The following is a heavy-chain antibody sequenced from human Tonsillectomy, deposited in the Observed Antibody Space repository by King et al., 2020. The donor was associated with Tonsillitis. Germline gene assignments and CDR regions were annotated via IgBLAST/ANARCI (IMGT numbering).Heavy chain of an antibody. CDR3: AREPGSSAFDY. Sequence: VQLQQWGAGLLKPSETLSLTCAVYGGSFSGYYWSWIRQPPGKGLEWIGEINHSGSTNYNPSLKSRVTISVDTSKNQFSLQLSSVTAADTAVYYCAREPGSSAFDYWRQGTLVTDSS. CDR2: INHSGST. J-gene: IGHJ4*02. D-gene: IGHD1-14*01. V-gene: IGHV4-34*01. CDR1: GGSFSGYY.